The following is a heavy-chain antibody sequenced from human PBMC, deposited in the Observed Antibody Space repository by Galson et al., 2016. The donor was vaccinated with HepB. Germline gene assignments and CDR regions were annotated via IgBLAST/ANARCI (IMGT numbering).Heavy chain of an antibody. V-gene: IGHV3-13*01. CDR3: TRERYGAYGEGYFDH. CDR2: IDTAGDT. Sequence: SLRLSCAASGFTFSSYDMHWVRQATGKGLEWVSTIDTAGDTYYPGSVKGRFTISRENAKNSLYLQMNSLRAGDTAVYYCTRERYGAYGEGYFDHWGQGTLVTVSS. J-gene: IGHJ4*02. CDR1: GFTFSSYD. D-gene: IGHD4-17*01.